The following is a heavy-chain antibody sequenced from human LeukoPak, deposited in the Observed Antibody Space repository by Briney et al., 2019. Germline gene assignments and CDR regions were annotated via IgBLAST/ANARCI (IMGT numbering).Heavy chain of an antibody. CDR3: ASSREVAAGTYWYFDL. Sequence: QPGGSLRLSCAASGLTVSSNYMSWVRQAPGKGLEWVSIIFSGGSTYYADSVKGRFTISRDISKNTLYFQMNSLRAEDTAVYYCASSREVAAGTYWYFDLWGRGTLVTVSS. CDR2: IFSGGST. D-gene: IGHD2-15*01. CDR1: GLTVSSNY. V-gene: IGHV3-53*01. J-gene: IGHJ2*01.